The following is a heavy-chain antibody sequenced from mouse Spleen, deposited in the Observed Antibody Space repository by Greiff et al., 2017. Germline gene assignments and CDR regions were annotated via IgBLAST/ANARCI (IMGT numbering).Heavy chain of an antibody. Sequence: EVMLVESGGGLVQPGGSLKLSCAASGFTFSSYTMSWVRQTPEKRLEWVAYISNGGGSTYYPDPVKGRFTISRDNAKNTLYLQMSSLKSEDTAMYYCARGIYYDYDGGSYFDYWGQGTTLTVSS. CDR3: ARGIYYDYDGGSYFDY. V-gene: IGHV5-12-2*01. CDR1: GFTFSSYT. D-gene: IGHD2-4*01. J-gene: IGHJ2*01. CDR2: ISNGGGST.